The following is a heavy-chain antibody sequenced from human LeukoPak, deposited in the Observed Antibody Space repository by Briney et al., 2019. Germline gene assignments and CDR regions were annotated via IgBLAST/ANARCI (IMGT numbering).Heavy chain of an antibody. D-gene: IGHD3-9*01. CDR1: GFTFSSYA. J-gene: IGHJ4*02. Sequence: GGSLRLSCATSGFTFSSYAMSWVRQAPGKGLEWVSGIGASGGSTYYADSVKGRFTISRDNSKNTLYLQMNSLRTEDTAVYYCAKAEDYDILTGLDYWGQGTLVTVSS. CDR2: IGASGGST. V-gene: IGHV3-23*01. CDR3: AKAEDYDILTGLDY.